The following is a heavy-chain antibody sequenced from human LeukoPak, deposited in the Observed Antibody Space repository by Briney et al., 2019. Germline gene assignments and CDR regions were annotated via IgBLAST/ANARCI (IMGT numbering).Heavy chain of an antibody. CDR2: INPNSGDT. CDR3: ASSRVGAQYDFDY. Sequence: GASVKVSCKASGYTFTGYYMHWVRQAPGQGLEWMGWINPNSGDTNYAQKFQGRVTMTRDTSISTAYMELSRLRSDDTAVYYCASSRVGAQYDFDYWGRGTLVTVSS. D-gene: IGHD1-26*01. CDR1: GYTFTGYY. V-gene: IGHV1-2*02. J-gene: IGHJ4*02.